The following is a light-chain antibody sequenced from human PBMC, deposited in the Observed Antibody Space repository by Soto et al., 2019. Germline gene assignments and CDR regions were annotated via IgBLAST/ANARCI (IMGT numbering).Light chain of an antibody. CDR2: DAS. Sequence: EIVFTHSPCTLSLSPGERATLSCRASQSVANNYLAWYQQRPGQAPRLVIYDASSRATGIPDRFSASGSGTDFNLTISRLEPEDFAVYFCQQYSASPLTFGQGTKV. CDR1: QSVANNY. CDR3: QQYSASPLT. J-gene: IGKJ1*01. V-gene: IGKV3-20*01.